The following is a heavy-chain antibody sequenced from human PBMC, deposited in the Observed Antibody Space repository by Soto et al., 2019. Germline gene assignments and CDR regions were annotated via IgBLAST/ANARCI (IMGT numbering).Heavy chain of an antibody. J-gene: IGHJ6*02. V-gene: IGHV3-30-3*01. CDR3: ARTYGMDV. CDR2: ISYDGSNK. CDR1: GFTFSSYA. Sequence: GGSLRLSCAASGFTFSSYAMHWVRQAPGKGLEWVAVISYDGSNKYYADSVKGRFTISRDNSKNTLYLQMNSLRAEDTAVYYCARTYGMDVWGQGTTVTVSS.